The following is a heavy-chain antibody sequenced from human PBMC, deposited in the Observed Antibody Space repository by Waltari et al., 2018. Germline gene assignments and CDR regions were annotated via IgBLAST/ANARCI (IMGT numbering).Heavy chain of an antibody. CDR2: IYHLGNT. D-gene: IGHD3-22*01. V-gene: IGHV4-38-2*02. CDR3: ARHRLDRGDSFDF. CDR1: EYSVSTGFY. Sequence: QVQLQESGPRLVKPSETLSLTCTVSEYSVSTGFYWGWVRQSPGKGLEWIGSIYHLGNTRYNPPLSRRGAVWMDMSRNQFSLRLTSVTAADTAVYYCARHRLDRGDSFDFWGQGALVTVSS. J-gene: IGHJ4*02.